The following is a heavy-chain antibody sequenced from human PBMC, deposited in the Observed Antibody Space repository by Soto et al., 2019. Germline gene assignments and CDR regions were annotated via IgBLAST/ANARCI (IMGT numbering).Heavy chain of an antibody. CDR2: ISGSGSTS. J-gene: IGHJ4*02. CDR1: GFTFSTYE. Sequence: PGGSLRLSCAASGFTFSTYEMNWVRQAPGKGMEWVSYISGSGSTSLYADFVKGRFTISRDNANNSLYLQMSSLRPEETAVYYCARDFPDYWGQGTLVTVSS. V-gene: IGHV3-48*03. CDR3: ARDFPDY.